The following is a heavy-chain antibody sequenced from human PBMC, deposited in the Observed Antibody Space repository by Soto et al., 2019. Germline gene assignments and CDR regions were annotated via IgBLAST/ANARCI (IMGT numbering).Heavy chain of an antibody. V-gene: IGHV1-18*01. Sequence: QVPVVQSGAEVKKPGASVKVSCKASGYTFTSNGFSWVRQAPGQGLEWMGWISAYNGDTDYAQKFQGRVTMTTDTSTSTAYMELRSLRFDDTAVYYCARDVPGTFGVFEVWGQGTMVTVS. D-gene: IGHD3-10*01. CDR2: ISAYNGDT. CDR3: ARDVPGTFGVFEV. CDR1: GYTFTSNG. J-gene: IGHJ3*01.